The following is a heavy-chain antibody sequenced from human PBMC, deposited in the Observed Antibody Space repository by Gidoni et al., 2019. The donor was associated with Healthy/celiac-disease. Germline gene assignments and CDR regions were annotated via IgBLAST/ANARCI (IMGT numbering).Heavy chain of an antibody. CDR2: IYYSGST. D-gene: IGHD6-19*01. Sequence: QLQLQESGPGLVKPSETLSLTCTVSGGSISSSSYYWGWIRQPPGKGLEWIGSIYYSGSTYYNPSLKSRFTISVDTSKNQFTLKLSSVTAADTAVYYCARLPVAGTVTENWFDPWGQGTLVTVSS. CDR3: ARLPVAGTVTENWFDP. V-gene: IGHV4-39*01. J-gene: IGHJ5*02. CDR1: GGSISSSSYY.